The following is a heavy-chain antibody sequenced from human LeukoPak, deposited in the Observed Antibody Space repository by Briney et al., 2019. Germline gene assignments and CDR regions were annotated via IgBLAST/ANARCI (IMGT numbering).Heavy chain of an antibody. CDR2: INSDGSST. V-gene: IGHV3-74*01. CDR3: ARGSYYYDSSGYPIYDY. Sequence: PGGSLRLSCAASGFTFSSYWMHWVRQAPGKGLGWVSRINSDGSSTSYADSVKGRFTISRDNAKNTLYLQMNSLRAEDTAVYYCARGSYYYDSSGYPIYDYWGQGTLVTVSS. D-gene: IGHD3-22*01. J-gene: IGHJ4*02. CDR1: GFTFSSYW.